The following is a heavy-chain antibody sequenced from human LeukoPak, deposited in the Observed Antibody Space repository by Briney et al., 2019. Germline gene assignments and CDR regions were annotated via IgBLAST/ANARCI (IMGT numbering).Heavy chain of an antibody. J-gene: IGHJ4*02. D-gene: IGHD4-17*01. CDR2: IYYSGST. CDR1: GGSISSSSYY. CDR3: ARRRSLDGVIIDY. Sequence: PSETLSLTCTVSGGSISSSSYYWGWIRQPPGKGLEWIGSIYYSGSTYYNPSLKSRVTISVDTSKNQFSLKLSFVTAADTAVYYCARRRSLDGVIIDYWGQGTLVTVSS. V-gene: IGHV4-39*01.